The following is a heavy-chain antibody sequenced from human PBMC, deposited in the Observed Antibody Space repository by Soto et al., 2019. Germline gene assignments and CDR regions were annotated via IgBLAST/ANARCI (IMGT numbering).Heavy chain of an antibody. J-gene: IGHJ6*02. CDR1: GGTFSSNA. D-gene: IGHD3-10*01. Sequence: SVKVSCKASGGTFSSNAISWVRQAPGQGLEWMEGIIPIFGTANYAQKFQGRVTITADESTSTAYMELSSLRSEDTAVYYCARDKAGRRFGELLGGMDVWGQGTTVTVSS. CDR3: ARDKAGRRFGELLGGMDV. CDR2: IIPIFGTA. V-gene: IGHV1-69*13.